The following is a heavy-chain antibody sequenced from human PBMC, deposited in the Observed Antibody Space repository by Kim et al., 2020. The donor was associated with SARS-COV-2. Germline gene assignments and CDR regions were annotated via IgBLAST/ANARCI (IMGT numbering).Heavy chain of an antibody. Sequence: YADPVKGRFTISRDNSKNTLYLQMNRLRAEDTAVYYCARDHSSSHDAFDIWGQGTMVTVSS. J-gene: IGHJ3*02. D-gene: IGHD6-13*01. CDR3: ARDHSSSHDAFDI. V-gene: IGHV3-33*01.